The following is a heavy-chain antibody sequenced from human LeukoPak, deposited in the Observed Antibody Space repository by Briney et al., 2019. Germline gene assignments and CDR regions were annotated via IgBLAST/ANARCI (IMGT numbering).Heavy chain of an antibody. V-gene: IGHV1-2*02. Sequence: GASVKVSCKASGYTFTGYYMHWVRQAPGQGLEWMGWINPNSGGTNYAQKFQGRVTMTRDTSISTAYMELSRLRSDDTAVYYCASLNQRYYYDSSVNKAIFDYWGQGTLVTVSS. D-gene: IGHD3-22*01. CDR3: ASLNQRYYYDSSVNKAIFDY. CDR2: INPNSGGT. CDR1: GYTFTGYY. J-gene: IGHJ4*02.